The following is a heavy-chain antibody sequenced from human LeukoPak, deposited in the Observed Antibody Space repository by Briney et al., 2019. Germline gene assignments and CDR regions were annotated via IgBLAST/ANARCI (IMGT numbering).Heavy chain of an antibody. CDR2: IDYRGST. CDR3: ARSRSGYSYDHAAFEI. V-gene: IGHV4-59*01. Sequence: SETLSLTCTVSGGSISSFYWSWIRQPPGKGLEWIAYIDYRGSTTYNPSLRSRVTISVDTSRNQFSLKLYSVTAADTAVYYCARSRSGYSYDHAAFEIWGQGTMVTVSS. D-gene: IGHD5-18*01. J-gene: IGHJ3*02. CDR1: GGSISSFY.